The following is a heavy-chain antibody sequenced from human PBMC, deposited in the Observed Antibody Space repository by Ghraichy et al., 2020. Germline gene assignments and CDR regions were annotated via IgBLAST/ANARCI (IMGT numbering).Heavy chain of an antibody. CDR2: IYYSGST. CDR3: ARGKAVAGTLYDY. V-gene: IGHV4-30-4*01. D-gene: IGHD6-19*01. Sequence: SETLSLTCTVSGCSISSGYYYWTWIRQPPGKGLEWIGYIYYSGSTYYNPSLKSRVSISEDTSKNQFSLKLSSVTAADTAVYYCARGKAVAGTLYDYWGQGTLVTVSS. CDR1: GCSISSGYYY. J-gene: IGHJ4*02.